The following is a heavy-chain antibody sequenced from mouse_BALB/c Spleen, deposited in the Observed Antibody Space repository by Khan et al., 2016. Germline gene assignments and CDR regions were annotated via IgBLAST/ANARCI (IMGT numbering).Heavy chain of an antibody. V-gene: IGHV1-9*01. Sequence: QVQLQQPGAELMKPGASVKISCKATGYIFSHYWREWVKQRPGQGLEWIGEILPRSGGSNCNENFKGKATFTAETSSNTAYMQLSSLTSEDSAVYYCARTDRRGYFDYWGQGSSLTVSS. J-gene: IGHJ2*02. CDR2: ILPRSGGS. CDR1: GYIFSHYW. CDR3: ARTDRRGYFDY.